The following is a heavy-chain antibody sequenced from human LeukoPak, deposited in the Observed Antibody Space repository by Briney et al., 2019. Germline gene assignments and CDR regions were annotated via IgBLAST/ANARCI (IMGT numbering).Heavy chain of an antibody. D-gene: IGHD3-10*01. V-gene: IGHV3-15*01. CDR3: ITEYGSGH. Sequence: GGSLRLSCAASGFTFSNAWMSWVRQAPGKGLEWVGLIKKKSDGGPTDYAAPVKGRFTISRDDSKNTLFLQMNSLKTEDTAVYYCITEYGSGHWGQGTLVTVSS. J-gene: IGHJ4*02. CDR2: IKKKSDGGPT. CDR1: GFTFSNAW.